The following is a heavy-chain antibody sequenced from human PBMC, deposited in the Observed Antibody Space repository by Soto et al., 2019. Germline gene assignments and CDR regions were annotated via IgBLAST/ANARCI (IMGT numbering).Heavy chain of an antibody. D-gene: IGHD6-19*01. Sequence: QITLKESGPTLVIPTQTLTLTCTFSGFSPNTRGVGVGWIRQPPGKALEWVALIHWDDEKPYSPSLRNTPTITKDTSNNQVVLIMTNMDPVDTAPYCCAYRPFGLGIGWNVDFWSQGILVTITS. J-gene: IGHJ4*02. CDR1: GFSPNTRGVG. CDR2: IHWDDEK. V-gene: IGHV2-5*02. CDR3: AYRPFGLGIGWNVDF.